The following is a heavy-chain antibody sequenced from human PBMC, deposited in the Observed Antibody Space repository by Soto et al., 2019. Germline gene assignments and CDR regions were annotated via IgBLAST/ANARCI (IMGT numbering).Heavy chain of an antibody. CDR3: ALYCSSTSCKPPRTNWFDP. Sequence: GASVKVSCKASGYTFTSYYMHWVRQAPGQGLEWMGIINPSGGSTSYAQKFQGRVTMTRDTSTSTVYMELSSLRSEDTAVYYCALYCSSTSCKPPRTNWFDPWGQGTLVTVSS. D-gene: IGHD2-2*01. CDR1: GYTFTSYY. J-gene: IGHJ5*02. V-gene: IGHV1-46*03. CDR2: INPSGGST.